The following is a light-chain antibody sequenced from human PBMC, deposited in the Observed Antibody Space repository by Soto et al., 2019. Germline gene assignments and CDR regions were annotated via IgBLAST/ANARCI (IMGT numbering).Light chain of an antibody. J-gene: IGLJ1*01. CDR3: TSYTSSATLYV. Sequence: QSVLTQPASVSGSPGQSISISCTGPSSDVGDYISVSWFQQHPGKAPKLMIYEVSNRPSGVSNRFSGSKSANTASLTISGLQAEDEADYYCTSYTSSATLYVFGTGIKVTVL. CDR2: EVS. V-gene: IGLV2-14*01. CDR1: SSDVGDYIS.